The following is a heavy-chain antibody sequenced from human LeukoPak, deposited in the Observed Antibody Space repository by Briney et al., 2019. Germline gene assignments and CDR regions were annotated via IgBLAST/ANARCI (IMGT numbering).Heavy chain of an antibody. J-gene: IGHJ4*02. CDR1: GGSISSGGYS. V-gene: IGHV4-30-2*01. CDR3: ASQPQGGYYDSSGYSY. Sequence: SQTLSLTCAVSGGSISSGGYSWSWIRQPPGKGLEWIGYIYHSGSTYYNPSLKSRVTISVDRSKNQFSLKLSSVTAADTAVYYCASQPQGGYYDSSGYSYWGQGTLVTVSS. D-gene: IGHD3-22*01. CDR2: IYHSGST.